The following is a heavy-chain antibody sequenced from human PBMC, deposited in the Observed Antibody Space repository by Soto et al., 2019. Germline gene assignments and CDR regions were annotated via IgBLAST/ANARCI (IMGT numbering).Heavy chain of an antibody. V-gene: IGHV1-46*01. J-gene: IGHJ6*02. Sequence: ASVKVSCKASGYTFTSYYMHWVRQAPGQGLEWMGIINPSGGSTSYAQKFQGRVTMTRDTSTSTVYMELSSLRSEDTAVYYCAREGIAVAGTLYYYYGTDVWGQGTTVTVSS. CDR1: GYTFTSYY. CDR2: INPSGGST. CDR3: AREGIAVAGTLYYYYGTDV. D-gene: IGHD6-19*01.